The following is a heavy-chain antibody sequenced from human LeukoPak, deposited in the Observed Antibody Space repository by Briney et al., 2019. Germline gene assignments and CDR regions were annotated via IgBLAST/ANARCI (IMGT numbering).Heavy chain of an antibody. CDR2: IYTSGST. V-gene: IGHV4-61*02. D-gene: IGHD6-6*01. Sequence: SETLSLTCTVSGGSISSGSYYWSWIRQPAGKGLEWIGRIYTSGSTNYNPSLKSRVTISVDTSKNQFSLKLSSVTAADTAVYYCATGREQLAFDYWGQGTLVTVSS. CDR1: GGSISSGSYY. CDR3: ATGREQLAFDY. J-gene: IGHJ4*02.